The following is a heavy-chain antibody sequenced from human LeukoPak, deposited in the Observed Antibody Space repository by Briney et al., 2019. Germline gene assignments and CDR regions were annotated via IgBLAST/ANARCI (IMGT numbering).Heavy chain of an antibody. CDR2: IGSDATNM. J-gene: IGHJ4*02. D-gene: IGHD4-11*01. Sequence: GGPLGLSGAASGLISGNYGFHWVRQPPAKGREGVPSIGSDATNMFYGDSVKGRFFIQRDNVQKTVYLEMRSLRTEDTAVYYCVKDAQRGFDYSNSFQYWGQGSLVTVSS. CDR3: VKDAQRGFDYSNSFQY. CDR1: GLISGNYG. V-gene: IGHV3-30*02.